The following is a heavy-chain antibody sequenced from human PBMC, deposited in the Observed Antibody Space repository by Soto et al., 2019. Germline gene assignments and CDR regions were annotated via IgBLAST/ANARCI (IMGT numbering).Heavy chain of an antibody. D-gene: IGHD3-22*01. CDR2: ISVSGGST. CDR1: VFTFSSYA. CDR3: AKDRSHYASSGYSTYYFDY. Sequence: GGSLRLSCAASVFTFSSYAMSLVRQAPGKGLECVSAISVSGGSTYYADSVKGRFTISRYHSKNTLYLQMNSLRAEDTDVYYCAKDRSHYASSGYSTYYFDYWGQGTIVTVSS. J-gene: IGHJ4*02. V-gene: IGHV3-23*01.